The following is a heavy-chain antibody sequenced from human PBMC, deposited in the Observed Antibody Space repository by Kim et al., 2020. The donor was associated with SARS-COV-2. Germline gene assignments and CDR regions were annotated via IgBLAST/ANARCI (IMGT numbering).Heavy chain of an antibody. CDR3: ARVPLDCSSTSCHDYYYHG. CDR1: GYTFTGYY. Sequence: ASVKVSCKASGYTFTGYYMHWVRQATGQGLEWMGWINPNSGGTNYAQKFQGRVTMTRDTSISTAYMELSSLRSDDTAVYYCARVPLDCSSTSCHDYYYHG. D-gene: IGHD2-2*01. CDR2: INPNSGGT. V-gene: IGHV1-2*02. J-gene: IGHJ6*01.